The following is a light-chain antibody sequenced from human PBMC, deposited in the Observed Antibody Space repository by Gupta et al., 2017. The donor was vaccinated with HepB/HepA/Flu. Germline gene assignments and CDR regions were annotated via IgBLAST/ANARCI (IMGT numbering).Light chain of an antibody. V-gene: IGLV3-9*01. CDR2: RDT. CDR3: QVWDSNTEI. CDR1: NIGNKN. J-gene: IGLJ1*01. Sequence: YELTQPLSVSVALGQTARITCGGNNIGNKNVHWYHQKPGQAPVLVIYRDTNRPSRIPERFSGSNSGNTATLTITRAQAGDEADYYCQVWDSNTEIFGTGTKLTVL.